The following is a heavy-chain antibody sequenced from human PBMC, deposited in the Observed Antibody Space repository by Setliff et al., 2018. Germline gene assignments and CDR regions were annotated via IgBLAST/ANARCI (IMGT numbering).Heavy chain of an antibody. Sequence: PSETLSLTCTVSGGSISSGGYYWSWIRQHPGKGLEWIGYIYYSGSTYYNPSLKSRVTISVDTSKNQFSLKLSPVTAADTAVYYCARVGGYYYSYYGIDVWGQGTTVTVSS. J-gene: IGHJ6*02. CDR3: ARVGGYYYSYYGIDV. CDR2: IYYSGST. V-gene: IGHV4-31*03. CDR1: GGSISSGGYY.